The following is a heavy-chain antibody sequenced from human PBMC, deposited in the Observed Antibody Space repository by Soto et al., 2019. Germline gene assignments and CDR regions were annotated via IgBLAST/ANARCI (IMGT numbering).Heavy chain of an antibody. CDR1: GYNFTGYY. J-gene: IGHJ4*02. CDR2: SNPNSGGT. D-gene: IGHD3-22*01. Sequence: ASVKVSCKASGYNFTGYYMHWVRQAPGQGLEWKGWSNPNSGGTNYAQKFQGWVTMTRDTSISTAYMELSRLRSDDTAVYYCARDYYDSSGYYGYWGQGTLVNVSS. V-gene: IGHV1-2*04. CDR3: ARDYYDSSGYYGY.